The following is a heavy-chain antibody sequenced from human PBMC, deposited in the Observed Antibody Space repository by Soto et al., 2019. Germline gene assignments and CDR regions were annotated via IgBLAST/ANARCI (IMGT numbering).Heavy chain of an antibody. V-gene: IGHV3-13*01. CDR3: ARGYCSSTSCHYYFYYYMDV. J-gene: IGHJ6*03. CDR1: GFTFRNYD. D-gene: IGHD2-2*01. CDR2: IGTAGDT. Sequence: PGGSLRLSCEASGFTFRNYDMHWVRQVSGKGLEWVSAIGTAGDTYYPGSVKGRFTISREDAKNSLYLQMNSLRAGDTAVYYCARGYCSSTSCHYYFYYYMDVWGKGTTVTVSS.